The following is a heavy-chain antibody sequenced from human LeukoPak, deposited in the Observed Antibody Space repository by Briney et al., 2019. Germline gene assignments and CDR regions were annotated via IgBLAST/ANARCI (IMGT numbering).Heavy chain of an antibody. CDR2: ISSSSSTI. D-gene: IGHD2-21*02. J-gene: IGHJ4*02. Sequence: GGSLRLSCAASGFTFSSYSMNWVRQAPGKGLEWVSYISSSSSTIYYADSVKGRFTISRDNAKNSLYLQMNSLRAEDTAVYYCAREGLADCGGDCYFQYWGQGTLVTVSS. CDR3: AREGLADCGGDCYFQY. CDR1: GFTFSSYS. V-gene: IGHV3-48*04.